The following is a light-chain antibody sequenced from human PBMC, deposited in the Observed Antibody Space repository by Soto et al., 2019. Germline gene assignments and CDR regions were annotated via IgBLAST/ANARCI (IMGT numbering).Light chain of an antibody. J-gene: IGLJ2*01. V-gene: IGLV3-21*04. CDR3: QGLDSSSDHPGVV. CDR1: NIGSKS. CDR2: YDS. Sequence: SYELTQPPSVSVAPGKTARITCGGNNIGSKSVHWYQQKPGQAPVLVIYYDSDRPSGIPERFSGSNSGNTATLTISRVEAGDEADYYWQGLDSSSDHPGVVFGGGTKLTVL.